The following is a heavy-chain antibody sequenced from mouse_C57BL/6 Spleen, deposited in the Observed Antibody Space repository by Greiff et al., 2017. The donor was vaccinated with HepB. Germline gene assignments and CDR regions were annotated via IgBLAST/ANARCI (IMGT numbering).Heavy chain of an antibody. V-gene: IGHV1-64*01. D-gene: IGHD1-1*01. CDR1: GYTFTSYW. CDR3: ARLRTVAFDY. CDR2: IHPNSGST. Sequence: VQLQQPGAELVKPGASVKLSCKASGYTFTSYWMHWVKQRPGQGLEWIGMIHPNSGSTNYNEKFKGKATLTADKSSSTAYMALRSLTSEDSAVYFCARLRTVAFDYWGQGTTLTVSS. J-gene: IGHJ2*01.